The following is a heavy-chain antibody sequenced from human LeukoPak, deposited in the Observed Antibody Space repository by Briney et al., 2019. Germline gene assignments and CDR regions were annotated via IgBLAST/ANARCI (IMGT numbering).Heavy chain of an antibody. V-gene: IGHV3-30*18. CDR2: ISYDGINK. CDR3: AKDNSGSSTGGYYFDS. J-gene: IGHJ4*02. D-gene: IGHD1-26*01. Sequence: TGRSLRLSCAASGFTFSSYGMHWVRQAPGKGLEWVAVISYDGINKYYADSVKGRFTISRDNSKNTLYLQMNSLRAEDTAVYYCAKDNSGSSTGGYYFDSWGQGTLVTLSS. CDR1: GFTFSSYG.